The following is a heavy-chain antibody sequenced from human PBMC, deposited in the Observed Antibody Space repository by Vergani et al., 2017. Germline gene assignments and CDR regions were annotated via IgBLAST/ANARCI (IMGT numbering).Heavy chain of an antibody. CDR3: ARGYCSGGSCYDDSEYFQH. D-gene: IGHD2-15*01. V-gene: IGHV3-23*01. Sequence: EVQLLESGGGLVQPGGSLRLSCAASGFTFSSYAMSWVRQAPGKGLEWVSAISGSGGSTYYADSVKGRFTISRDNSKNTLYLQMNSLRAEDTAVYYCARGYCSGGSCYDDSEYFQHWGQGTLVTVSS. CDR1: GFTFSSYA. J-gene: IGHJ1*01. CDR2: ISGSGGST.